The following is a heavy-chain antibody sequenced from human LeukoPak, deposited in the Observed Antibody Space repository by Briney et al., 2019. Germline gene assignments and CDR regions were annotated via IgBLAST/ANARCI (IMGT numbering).Heavy chain of an antibody. D-gene: IGHD4-23*01. J-gene: IGHJ4*02. CDR1: GFTFSSYS. CDR2: ISSSSSTI. Sequence: GGSLRLSCGASGFTFSSYSMNWVRQAPGKGLEGVSYISSSSSTIYYADSVKGRFTISRDNAKNSLYLQMNSLRAEDTAVYYCARGFYGGNAQIDYWGQGTLVTVSS. CDR3: ARGFYGGNAQIDY. V-gene: IGHV3-48*04.